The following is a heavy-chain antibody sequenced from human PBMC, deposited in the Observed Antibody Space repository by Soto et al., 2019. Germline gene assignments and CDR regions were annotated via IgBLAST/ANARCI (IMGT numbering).Heavy chain of an antibody. J-gene: IGHJ3*02. CDR2: INHSGST. V-gene: IGHV4-34*01. CDR1: GGSFSGYY. D-gene: IGHD1-1*01. CDR3: ARGAWTTGAFDI. Sequence: SETLSLTCAVYGGSFSGYYWSWIRQPPGKGLEWIGEINHSGSTNYNPSLKSRVTISVDTSKNQFSLKLSSVTAADTAVYYCARGAWTTGAFDIWGQGTMVTVSS.